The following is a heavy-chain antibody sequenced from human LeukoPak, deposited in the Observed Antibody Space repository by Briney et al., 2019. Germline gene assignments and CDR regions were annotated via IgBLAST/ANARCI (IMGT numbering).Heavy chain of an antibody. CDR2: ISYDGSNK. CDR1: GFTFSGHG. J-gene: IGHJ4*02. Sequence: GGSLRLSCAASGFTFSGHGMHWVRQAPGKGLEWVSVISYDGSNKYYADSEKGRFTISRDNSKNTLYLQMNSLRADDTAVYYCAKDEVAAPGFHYWAQGTLVTVPS. D-gene: IGHD6-13*01. CDR3: AKDEVAAPGFHY. V-gene: IGHV3-30*18.